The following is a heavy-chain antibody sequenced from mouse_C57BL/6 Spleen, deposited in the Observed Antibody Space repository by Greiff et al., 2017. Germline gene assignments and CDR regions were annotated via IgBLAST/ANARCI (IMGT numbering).Heavy chain of an antibody. D-gene: IGHD2-4*01. CDR1: GYTFTDYE. J-gene: IGHJ4*01. CDR2: IDPETGGT. CDR3: TRLGDYDPYAMDY. V-gene: IGHV1-15*01. Sequence: VKLMESGAELVRPGASVTLSCKASGYTFTDYEMHWVKQTPVHGLEWIGAIDPETGGTAYNQKFKGKAILTADKSSSTAYMELRSLTSEDSAVYYCTRLGDYDPYAMDYWGQGTSVTVSS.